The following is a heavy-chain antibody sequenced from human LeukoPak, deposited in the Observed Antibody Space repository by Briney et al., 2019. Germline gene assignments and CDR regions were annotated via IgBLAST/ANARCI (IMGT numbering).Heavy chain of an antibody. V-gene: IGHV3-74*01. CDR3: ARDREVVDY. CDR1: GFTFSSYS. J-gene: IGHJ4*02. Sequence: GGSLRLSCAASGFTFSSYSMNWVRQAPGKGLVWVAHTNTDGTTTAYADSVKGRFTISRDNANNTLYLLMNSLRDEDTALYYCARDREVVDYWGQGTLVTVSS. CDR2: TNTDGTTT. D-gene: IGHD3-10*01.